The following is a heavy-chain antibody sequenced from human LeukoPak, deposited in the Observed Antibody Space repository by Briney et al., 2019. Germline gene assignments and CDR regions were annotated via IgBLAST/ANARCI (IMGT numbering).Heavy chain of an antibody. CDR3: ARDWSTGSYWDAFDM. J-gene: IGHJ3*02. CDR1: GFTFSSYS. Sequence: PGGSLRLSCAASGFTFSSYSMNWVRQAPGKGLEWVTYISSSSTIYYADSVKGRFTISGDNAKNSLYLQMNSLRAEDTAVYYCARDWSTGSYWDAFDMWGQGTMVTVSS. V-gene: IGHV3-48*01. CDR2: ISSSSTI. D-gene: IGHD1-26*01.